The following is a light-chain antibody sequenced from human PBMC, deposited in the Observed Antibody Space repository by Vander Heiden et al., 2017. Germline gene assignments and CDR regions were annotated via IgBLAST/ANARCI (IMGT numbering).Light chain of an antibody. Sequence: EVVLTQSPGTLSLSPGERATLSCRASQSVSRSYLTWYQQKPGQAPRLLIYGASSRATGIPDRFSGSGSGTDFTLTISRPEPEDFAVYYCQQYHNSVTFGGGTKVEIK. V-gene: IGKV3-20*01. J-gene: IGKJ4*01. CDR2: GAS. CDR3: QQYHNSVT. CDR1: QSVSRSY.